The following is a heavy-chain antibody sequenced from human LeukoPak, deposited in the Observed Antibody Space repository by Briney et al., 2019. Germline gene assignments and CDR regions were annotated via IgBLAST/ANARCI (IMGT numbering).Heavy chain of an antibody. Sequence: PGRSLRLSCAASGFSFSRYGMHWVRQAPGKGLEWVSAISGSGSSTYYADSVKGRFTISRDNSKNTLYLQMNSLRAEDTAVYYCARPMVGATPWFDPWGQGTLVTVSS. V-gene: IGHV3-23*01. J-gene: IGHJ5*02. CDR1: GFSFSRYG. D-gene: IGHD1-26*01. CDR2: ISGSGSST. CDR3: ARPMVGATPWFDP.